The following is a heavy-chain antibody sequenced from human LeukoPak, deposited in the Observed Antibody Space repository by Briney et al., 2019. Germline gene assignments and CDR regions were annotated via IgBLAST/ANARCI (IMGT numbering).Heavy chain of an antibody. V-gene: IGHV3-33*01. Sequence: GGSLRLSCAASGFTLSSSGMHWVRQAPGKGLEWVAVIWGDENHKYHGDSVRGQFTISRDNAKNTLYLQMDSLRVEDTAVYYCARDVGSAPFDYWGQGTLVTVSS. J-gene: IGHJ4*02. D-gene: IGHD6-25*01. CDR2: IWGDENHK. CDR1: GFTLSSSG. CDR3: ARDVGSAPFDY.